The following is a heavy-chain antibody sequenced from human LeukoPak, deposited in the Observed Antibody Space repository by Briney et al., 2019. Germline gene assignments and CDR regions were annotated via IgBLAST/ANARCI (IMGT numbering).Heavy chain of an antibody. V-gene: IGHV3-53*01. J-gene: IGHJ5*02. CDR3: ARDGRITMNEGFDP. CDR1: GFTVSSNY. D-gene: IGHD3-22*01. CDR2: IYSGGST. Sequence: GGSLRLSCAASGFTVSSNYMSWVRQAPGKGLEWVSVIYSGGSTYYADSVKGRFTISRDNSKNTLYLQMNSLRAEDTAVYYCARDGRITMNEGFDPWGQGTLVTVSS.